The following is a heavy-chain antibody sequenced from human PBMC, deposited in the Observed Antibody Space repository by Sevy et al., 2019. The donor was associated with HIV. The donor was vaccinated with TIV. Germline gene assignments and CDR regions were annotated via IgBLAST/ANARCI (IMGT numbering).Heavy chain of an antibody. D-gene: IGHD3-16*01. CDR1: GFRSTDYW. CDR2: IKQDESEK. V-gene: IGHV3-7*01. Sequence: GGSLRLSCAASGFRSTDYWMSWVRQTPGKGLEWVATIKQDESEKYYVDSVKGRFAISRDNGKNSVSLQMNGLRVEDTALYYCAREVGGFNWRPYYFDSWGQGTLVTVSS. J-gene: IGHJ4*02. CDR3: AREVGGFNWRPYYFDS.